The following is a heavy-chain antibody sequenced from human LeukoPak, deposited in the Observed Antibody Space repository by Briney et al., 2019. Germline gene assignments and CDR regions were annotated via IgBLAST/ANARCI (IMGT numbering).Heavy chain of an antibody. CDR2: ISSSSSYI. Sequence: GGSLRLSCAASGFTFSSYSMNWVRQAPGKGLEWVSSISSSSSYIYYADSVKGRFTISRDNAKNSLYLQMNSLRAEDTAVYYCAKDAYYDFWSGYSTRTYYFDYWGQGTLVTVSS. J-gene: IGHJ4*02. D-gene: IGHD3-3*01. CDR1: GFTFSSYS. V-gene: IGHV3-21*01. CDR3: AKDAYYDFWSGYSTRTYYFDY.